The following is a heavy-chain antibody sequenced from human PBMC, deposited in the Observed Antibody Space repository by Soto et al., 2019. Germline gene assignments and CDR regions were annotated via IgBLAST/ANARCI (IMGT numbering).Heavy chain of an antibody. V-gene: IGHV4-59*01. Sequence: QVQLQESGPGLVKPSETLSLTCTVSGGSISSYYWSWIRQPPGKGLEWIGYIYYSGSTNYNPSLKSLVTLSVDTSKNQFSLQLSSVTAADTAVYYCARSGDYYFWSGYLLDWFDPWGQGTLVTVSS. D-gene: IGHD3-3*01. J-gene: IGHJ5*02. CDR2: IYYSGST. CDR3: ARSGDYYFWSGYLLDWFDP. CDR1: GGSISSYY.